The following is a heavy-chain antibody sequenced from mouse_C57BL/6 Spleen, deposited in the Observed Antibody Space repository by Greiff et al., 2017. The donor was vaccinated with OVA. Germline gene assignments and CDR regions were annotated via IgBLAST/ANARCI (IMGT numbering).Heavy chain of an antibody. D-gene: IGHD4-1*01. J-gene: IGHJ1*03. CDR3: AKTGTAHWYFDV. V-gene: IGHV1-26*01. CDR1: GYTFTDYY. Sequence: VQLQQSGPELVKPGASVKISCKASGYTFTDYYMNWVKQSHGKSLEWIGDINPNNGGTSYNQKFKGTATLTVDKSSSTAYMELRSLTAEDSAVYYCAKTGTAHWYFDVGGTGTTVTVSS. CDR2: INPNNGGT.